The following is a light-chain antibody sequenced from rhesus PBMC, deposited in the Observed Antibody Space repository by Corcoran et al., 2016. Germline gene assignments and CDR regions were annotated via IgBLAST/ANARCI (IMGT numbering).Light chain of an antibody. CDR3: QQYKSYPWT. J-gene: IGKJ1*01. CDR1: QGISSY. CDR2: SAT. V-gene: IGKV1-28*02. Sequence: DIQMTQSPSSLSASVGDTVTITCRASQGISSYLNWFQLKPGKAPKLLVYSATTLQSGVPSRFSGSGAGTDFTITISSLQPEEFATYYCQQYKSYPWTFGQGTKVEIK.